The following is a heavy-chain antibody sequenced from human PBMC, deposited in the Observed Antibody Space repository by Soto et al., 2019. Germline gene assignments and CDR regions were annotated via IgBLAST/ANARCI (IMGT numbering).Heavy chain of an antibody. CDR2: IIPIFGTA. D-gene: IGHD3-3*01. CDR3: ARATYYDFWSGYYDYYYGMDV. CDR1: GGTFGSYA. J-gene: IGHJ6*02. V-gene: IGHV1-69*13. Sequence: SVKVSCKASGGTFGSYAISWVRQAPGQGLEWMGGIIPIFGTANYAQKFQGRVTITADESTSTAYMELSSLRSEDTAVYYCARATYYDFWSGYYDYYYGMDVWGQGTTVTVSS.